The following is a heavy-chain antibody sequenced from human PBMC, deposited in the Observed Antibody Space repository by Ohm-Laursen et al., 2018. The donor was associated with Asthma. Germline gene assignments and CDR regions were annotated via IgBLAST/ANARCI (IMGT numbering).Heavy chain of an antibody. CDR1: GYTFTSYA. CDR3: ARDLGSSSSFAFDI. J-gene: IGHJ3*02. V-gene: IGHV7-4-1*02. CDR2: INTNTGNP. D-gene: IGHD6-6*01. Sequence: ASVKVSCKASGYTFTSYAMNWVRRAPGQGLEWMGWINTNTGNPTYAQGFTGRFVFSLDTSVSTAYLQISSLKAEDTAVYYCARDLGSSSSFAFDIWGQGTMVTVSS.